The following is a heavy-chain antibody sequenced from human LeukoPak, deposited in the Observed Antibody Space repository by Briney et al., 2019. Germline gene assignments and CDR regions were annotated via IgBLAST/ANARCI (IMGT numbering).Heavy chain of an antibody. CDR2: IYSGGST. D-gene: IGHD4-11*01. Sequence: GGSLRLSCAASGFTVSSNYMSWVRQAPGKGLEWVSVIYSGGSTYYADSVKGRFTISRDSSKNTLYLQMNSLRAEDTAMYYCARDYTNSYYYGMDVWGQGTTVTVSS. CDR3: ARDYTNSYYYGMDV. J-gene: IGHJ6*02. CDR1: GFTVSSNY. V-gene: IGHV3-53*01.